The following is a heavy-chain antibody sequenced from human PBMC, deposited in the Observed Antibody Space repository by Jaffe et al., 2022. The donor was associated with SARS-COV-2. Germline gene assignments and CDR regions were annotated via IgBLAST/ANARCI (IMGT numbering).Heavy chain of an antibody. V-gene: IGHV3-9*01. D-gene: IGHD1-26*01. Sequence: EVQLVESGGGLVQPGRSLRLSCAASGFTFDDYAMHWVRQAPGKGLEWVSGISWNSGSIGYADSVKGRFTISRDNAKNSLYLQMNSLRAEDTALYYCAKDSDVGAKRSDAFDIWGQGTMVTVSS. CDR1: GFTFDDYA. CDR3: AKDSDVGAKRSDAFDI. CDR2: ISWNSGSI. J-gene: IGHJ3*02.